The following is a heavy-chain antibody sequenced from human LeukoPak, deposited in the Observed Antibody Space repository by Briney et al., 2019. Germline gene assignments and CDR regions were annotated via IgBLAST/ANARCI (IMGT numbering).Heavy chain of an antibody. Sequence: GGSLRLSCAASGFTFSSYGMHWVRQAPGKGLEWVAFIRYDGSNKYYADSVKGRFTISRDNSKNTLYLQMNSLRAEDTAVYYCATDNPSSSWYGSFDYWGQGTLVTVSS. J-gene: IGHJ4*02. D-gene: IGHD6-13*01. V-gene: IGHV3-30*02. CDR1: GFTFSSYG. CDR2: IRYDGSNK. CDR3: ATDNPSSSWYGSFDY.